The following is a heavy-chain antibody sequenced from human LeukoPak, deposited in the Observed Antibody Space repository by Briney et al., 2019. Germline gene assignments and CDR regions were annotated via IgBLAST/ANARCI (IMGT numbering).Heavy chain of an antibody. V-gene: IGHV3-30-3*01. J-gene: IGHJ3*02. CDR2: ISYDGSNK. Sequence: GGSLRLSCAASGFTFSSYAMHWVRQAPGKGLEWVAVISYDGSNKYYADSVKGRFTISRDNSKNTLYLQMNSLRAEDTAVYYCARLLIVVVPRRVAFDIWGQGTMVTVSS. CDR3: ARLLIVVVPRRVAFDI. CDR1: GFTFSSYA. D-gene: IGHD2-21*01.